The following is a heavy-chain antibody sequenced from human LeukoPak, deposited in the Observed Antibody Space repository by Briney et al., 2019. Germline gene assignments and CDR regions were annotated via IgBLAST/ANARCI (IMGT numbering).Heavy chain of an antibody. CDR2: IYYSGST. CDR1: GGSISSGGYS. Sequence: SETLSLTCAVSGGSISSGGYSWSWIRQPPGKGLEWIGYIYYSGSTNYNPSLKSRVTISVDTSKNQFSLKLSSVTAADTAVYYCARRVYSSSWSSYFDYWGQGTLVTVSS. D-gene: IGHD6-13*01. V-gene: IGHV4-61*08. CDR3: ARRVYSSSWSSYFDY. J-gene: IGHJ4*02.